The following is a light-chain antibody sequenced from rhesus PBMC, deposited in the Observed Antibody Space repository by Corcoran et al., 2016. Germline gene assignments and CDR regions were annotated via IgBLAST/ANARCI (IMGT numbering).Light chain of an antibody. CDR3: SSYAGSNNI. Sequence: QAALTPPRSVSGSPGQPVTISCTGTSSDIGGYDYVSWYQQHPGTAPKLMIYEVSNRPSGVSDRFSGSKSGNTASLTISGLQAEDEADYYCSSYAGSNNIFGAGTRLTVL. CDR1: SSDIGGYDY. CDR2: EVS. V-gene: IGLV2-32*02. J-gene: IGLJ1*01.